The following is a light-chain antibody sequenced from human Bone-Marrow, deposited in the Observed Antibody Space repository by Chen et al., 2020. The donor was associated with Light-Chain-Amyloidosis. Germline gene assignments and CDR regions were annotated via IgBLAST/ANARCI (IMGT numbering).Light chain of an antibody. J-gene: IGLJ3*02. Sequence: QSVLTQPPSVSAAPGQRVTISCSGSTSNIGNNDVNWYQQLPGKAPKLLIFYDDLLPSGVSDRFSGSKSGTSASLAIGGLQSEDGADYYCAAWDDSLNALMFGGGTKLTVL. V-gene: IGLV1-36*01. CDR1: TSNIGNND. CDR2: YDD. CDR3: AAWDDSLNALM.